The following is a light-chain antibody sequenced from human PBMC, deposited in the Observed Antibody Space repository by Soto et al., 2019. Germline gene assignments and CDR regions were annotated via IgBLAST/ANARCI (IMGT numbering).Light chain of an antibody. CDR1: SSDVGYYHY. J-gene: IGLJ1*01. Sequence: QSALTQPASVSGDLGQSITISCTGTSSDVGYYHYVTWYQQYPGKAPQLMIYEVSNRPSGVSNRFSGSKSGNTASLTISGLQAEDEADYYCSSYTPSSTIVVFGTGTQLTVL. CDR3: SSYTPSSTIVV. V-gene: IGLV2-14*01. CDR2: EVS.